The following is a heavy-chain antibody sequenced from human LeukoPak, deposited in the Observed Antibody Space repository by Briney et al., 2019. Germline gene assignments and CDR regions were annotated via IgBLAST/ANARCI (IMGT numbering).Heavy chain of an antibody. V-gene: IGHV4-59*08. CDR1: GGSISTYY. J-gene: IGHJ4*02. CDR3: ARKGPYGDYFDY. CDR2: IYYSGST. Sequence: SETLSLTCAFSGGSISTYYWSWIRQPPGKGLEWLGYIYYSGSTNYNPPLKSRVTISVDTSKNQFSLKLSSVTAADTAVYYCARKGPYGDYFDYWGQGTLVAVSS. D-gene: IGHD4-17*01.